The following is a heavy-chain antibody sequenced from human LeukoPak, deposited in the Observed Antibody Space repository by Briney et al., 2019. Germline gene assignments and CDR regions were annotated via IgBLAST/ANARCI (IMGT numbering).Heavy chain of an antibody. J-gene: IGHJ6*03. V-gene: IGHV4-4*07. Sequence: SETLSLTCTVSPHSVTDYYWSWIRQPGGKGLEWIGYIYDIGSTNYNPSLQSRVTMSVDRSKNQFSLKLTSVTAADTAVYYCARGGSFYYYMDVWGKGTTVTVS. CDR3: ARGGSFYYYMDV. D-gene: IGHD3-10*01. CDR1: PHSVTDYY. CDR2: IYDIGST.